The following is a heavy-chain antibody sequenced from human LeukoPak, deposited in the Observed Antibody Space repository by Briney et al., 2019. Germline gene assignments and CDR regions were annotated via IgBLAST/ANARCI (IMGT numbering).Heavy chain of an antibody. V-gene: IGHV4-59*01. J-gene: IGHJ3*02. CDR2: IYYSGST. CDR1: GGSISSYY. Sequence: SETLSLTCTVSGGSISSYYWSWIRQPPGKGLEWIGYIYYSGSTNYNPPLKSRVTISVDTSKNQFSLKLSSVTAADTAVYYCARARCCSSSCVSFDIWGQGTMVTVSS. D-gene: IGHD6-13*01. CDR3: ARARCCSSSCVSFDI.